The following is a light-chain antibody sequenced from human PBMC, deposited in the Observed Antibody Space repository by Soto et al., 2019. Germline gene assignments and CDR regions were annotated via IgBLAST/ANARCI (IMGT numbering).Light chain of an antibody. CDR3: CSYAGSSTYV. CDR2: EGS. CDR1: SSDVGRYNL. Sequence: QSALTQPASVSGSPGQSITISCTGTSSDVGRYNLVSWYQQYPGKAPQLMIYEGSKRPSGVSNRFSGSKSGNTASLTISGLQAEDEADYYCCSYAGSSTYVFGTATKLTVL. V-gene: IGLV2-23*01. J-gene: IGLJ1*01.